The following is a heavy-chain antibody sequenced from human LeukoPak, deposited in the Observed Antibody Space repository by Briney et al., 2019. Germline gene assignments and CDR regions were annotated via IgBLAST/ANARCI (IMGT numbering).Heavy chain of an antibody. V-gene: IGHV3-30*18. CDR2: ISYDGSNK. D-gene: IGHD3-22*01. CDR1: GFTFITYA. J-gene: IGHJ4*02. Sequence: GGPLRLSFAAPGFTFITYAMHWFRKAPAKGLNWLALISYDGSNKYYTDSVKGRFTISRDNSKNTLYLQMNSLRAEDTAVYYCAKGLSSGYFGGLMYWGQGTLVTVSS. CDR3: AKGLSSGYFGGLMY.